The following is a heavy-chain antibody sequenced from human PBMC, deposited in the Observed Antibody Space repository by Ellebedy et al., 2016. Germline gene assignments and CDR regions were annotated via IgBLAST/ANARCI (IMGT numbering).Heavy chain of an antibody. CDR1: GFTFSSYA. CDR2: ISGSGGST. D-gene: IGHD2-15*01. V-gene: IGHV3-23*01. J-gene: IGHJ5*02. CDR3: AKDLSVVVVAALNWFDP. Sequence: GGSLRLSCAASGFTFSSYAMSWVRQAPGKGLEWVSAISGSGGSTYYADSVKGRFTISRDNSKNTLYLQMNSLRAEDTAVYYCAKDLSVVVVAALNWFDPWGQGTLVTVSS.